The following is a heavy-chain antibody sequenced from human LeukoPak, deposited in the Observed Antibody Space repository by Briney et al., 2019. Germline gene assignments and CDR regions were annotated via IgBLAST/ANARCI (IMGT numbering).Heavy chain of an antibody. V-gene: IGHV3-23*01. CDR1: GFTFSRYG. CDR2: ISGSGGST. Sequence: PGGSLRLSCEASGFTFSRYGMSWVRQAPGKGLEWVSAISGSGGSTYYADSVKGRFTISRDNSKNTLYLQMNSLRAEDTAVYYCAKDGKLTVTTCFDYWGQGTLVTVSS. D-gene: IGHD4-17*01. J-gene: IGHJ4*02. CDR3: AKDGKLTVTTCFDY.